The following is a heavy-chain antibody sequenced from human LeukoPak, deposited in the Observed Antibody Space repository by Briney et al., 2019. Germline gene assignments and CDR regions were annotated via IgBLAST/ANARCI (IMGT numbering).Heavy chain of an antibody. CDR3: AKDQGTAIFGMIIPDWYFDL. CDR1: GFPFSNYA. V-gene: IGHV3-23*01. D-gene: IGHD3-3*01. J-gene: IGHJ2*01. CDR2: ISDSGTNT. Sequence: GGSLRLSCAASGFPFSNYAMSWVRQAPGKGLEWVSVISDSGTNTYYADSVKGRFTISRDISQNTLYLQMNSLRADDTAVYYCAKDQGTAIFGMIIPDWYFDLWGRGTLVTVSS.